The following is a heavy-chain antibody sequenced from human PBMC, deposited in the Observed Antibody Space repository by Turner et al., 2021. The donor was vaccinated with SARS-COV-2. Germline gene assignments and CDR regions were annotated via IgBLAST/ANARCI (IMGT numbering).Heavy chain of an antibody. CDR1: GSTVSTYS. Sequence: ELQLVESGGGWVQHGGSLRLSCAASGSTVSTYSLSWVRQAPGKGPEWVSYISGTTTTIYYADSVKGRFTIYRDNAKNSLYLQMNNLRAEDTSMYYCAREHYDFWSGYFYWGQGTLVTVSS. V-gene: IGHV3-48*01. CDR2: ISGTTTTI. D-gene: IGHD3-3*01. CDR3: AREHYDFWSGYFY. J-gene: IGHJ4*02.